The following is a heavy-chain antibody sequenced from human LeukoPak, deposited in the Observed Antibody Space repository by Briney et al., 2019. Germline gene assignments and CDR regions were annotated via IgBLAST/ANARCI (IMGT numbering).Heavy chain of an antibody. CDR3: ARESCSSTSCFPYYYYGMDV. J-gene: IGHJ6*02. CDR1: GFTVSSNY. V-gene: IGHV3-66*01. D-gene: IGHD2-2*01. CDR2: IYSGGST. Sequence: GGSLRLSCVASGFTVSSNYMSWVGQAPGKGLEWVSVIYSGGSTYYADSVKGRFTIPRDNSKNTLYLQMNSLRAEDTAVYYCARESCSSTSCFPYYYYGMDVWGQGTTVTVSS.